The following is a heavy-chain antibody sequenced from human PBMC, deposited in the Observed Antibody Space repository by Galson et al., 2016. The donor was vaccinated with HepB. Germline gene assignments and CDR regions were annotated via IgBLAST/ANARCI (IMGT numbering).Heavy chain of an antibody. J-gene: IGHJ4*02. V-gene: IGHV3-48*02. Sequence: SLRLSCAASGFNFSTYSMNWVRQGPGKGLEWFSYVSSNSKTIYYADSVKGRFTISRDHAKNSLYLQMNSLRDEDTAIYYCAREVAATHLSWYFDNWGQGTLVTVSS. D-gene: IGHD2-15*01. CDR3: AREVAATHLSWYFDN. CDR2: VSSNSKTI. CDR1: GFNFSTYS.